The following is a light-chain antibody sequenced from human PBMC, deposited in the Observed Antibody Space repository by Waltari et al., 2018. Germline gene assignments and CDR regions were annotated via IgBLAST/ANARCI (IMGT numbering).Light chain of an antibody. CDR2: EAS. CDR3: QQYNYWPPLT. CDR1: ETLRKT. V-gene: IGKV3-15*01. J-gene: IGKJ4*01. Sequence: ETATTPSPATLSVSPGARVTPSCSDSETLRKTLAWYQYKSDQAPRLLIYEASTRATGSPPRFSGSGSGTEFTLTISRLQPEDFALYYWQQYNYWPPLTFGGGTNVEI.